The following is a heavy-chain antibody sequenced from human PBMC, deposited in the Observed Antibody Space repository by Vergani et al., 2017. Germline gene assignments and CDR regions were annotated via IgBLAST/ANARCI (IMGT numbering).Heavy chain of an antibody. J-gene: IGHJ6*02. V-gene: IGHV3-74*01. CDR1: GFTFSSYW. CDR2: INSDGSST. Sequence: EVQLVESGGGLVQPGGSLRLSCAASGFTFSSYWMHWVRQAPGKGLVWVSRINSDGSSTSYADSVKGRFTISRDNAKNSLYLQMNSLRAEDTAVYYCARYCSSTSCASPYYYYYGTDVWGQGTTVTVSS. CDR3: ARYCSSTSCASPYYYYYGTDV. D-gene: IGHD2-2*01.